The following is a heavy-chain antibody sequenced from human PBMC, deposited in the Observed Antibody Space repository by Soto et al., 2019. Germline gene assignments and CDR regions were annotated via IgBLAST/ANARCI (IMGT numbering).Heavy chain of an antibody. CDR3: TTGITMVRGVIHAEYFQH. V-gene: IGHV3-15*01. CDR2: IKSKTDGGTT. Sequence: PGGSLRLSCAASGFTFSNAWMSWVRQAPGKGLEWVGRIKSKTDGGTTDYAAPVKGRFTISRDDSKNTLYLQMNSLKTEDTAVYYCTTGITMVRGVIHAEYFQHWGQGTLVTVS. J-gene: IGHJ1*01. CDR1: GFTFSNAW. D-gene: IGHD3-10*01.